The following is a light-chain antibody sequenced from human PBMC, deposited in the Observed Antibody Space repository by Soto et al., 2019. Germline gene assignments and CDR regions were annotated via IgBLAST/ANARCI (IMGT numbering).Light chain of an antibody. CDR2: KAS. Sequence: DIQMTQSPSTLSASVGDRVTITCRASQTISSWLAWYQQKPGKAPKLLIYKASSLESGVPSRFSGSGSGTEFTLTISSLQPDDFATYYCQQYSIFSLTFVGGTKVEIK. J-gene: IGKJ4*01. CDR3: QQYSIFSLT. CDR1: QTISSW. V-gene: IGKV1-5*03.